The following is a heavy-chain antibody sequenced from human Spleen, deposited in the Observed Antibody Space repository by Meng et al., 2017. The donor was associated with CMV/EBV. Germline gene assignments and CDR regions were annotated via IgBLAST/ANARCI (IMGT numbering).Heavy chain of an antibody. Sequence: GESLKISCAASGFTFSTYSMNWVRQAPGKGLEWVSSISSGTSYIYYADSVRGRFTISRDNSKNMLYLQLNSLRPDDTAIYYCARDPILAAPDYFDYWGQGTVVTVSS. J-gene: IGHJ4*02. D-gene: IGHD3-10*01. CDR2: ISSGTSYI. CDR3: ARDPILAAPDYFDY. CDR1: GFTFSTYS. V-gene: IGHV3-21*06.